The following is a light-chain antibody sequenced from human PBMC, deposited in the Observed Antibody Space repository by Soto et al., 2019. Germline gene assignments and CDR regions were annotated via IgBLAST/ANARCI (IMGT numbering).Light chain of an antibody. V-gene: IGLV2-14*01. Sequence: QSALTQPASVSGSPGQSITISCTGTSSDVGGYNYVSWYQQHPGKAPKLMIYEVSNRPSGVSNRFSDSKSGNTASLTISGPQAEDEAYYYCSSYTSSSTLVVFGGGTKVTVL. J-gene: IGLJ2*01. CDR3: SSYTSSSTLVV. CDR1: SSDVGGYNY. CDR2: EVS.